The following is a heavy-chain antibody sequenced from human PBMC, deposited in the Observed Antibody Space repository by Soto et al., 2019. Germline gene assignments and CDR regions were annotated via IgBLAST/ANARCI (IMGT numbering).Heavy chain of an antibody. Sequence: QLQLQESGPGLVKPSETLSLTCTVSGGSISSSSYYWGWIRQPPGKGLEWIGSIYYSGSTYYNPSLQSRVPISVATSKNHFPLKLGSVTAADTPVYYCARRGVTADYWGQGTLVTVSS. J-gene: IGHJ4*02. CDR1: GGSISSSSYY. CDR2: IYYSGST. CDR3: ARRGVTADY. V-gene: IGHV4-39*02. D-gene: IGHD3-10*01.